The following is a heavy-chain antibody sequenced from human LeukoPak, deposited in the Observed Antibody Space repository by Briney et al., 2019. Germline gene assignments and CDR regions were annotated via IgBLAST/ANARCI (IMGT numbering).Heavy chain of an antibody. CDR3: ARVITGTTWWFDP. CDR2: INTNTGNP. J-gene: IGHJ5*02. V-gene: IGHV7-4-1*02. CDR1: GGTFSSYA. Sequence: ASVKVSCKASGGTFSSYAISWVRQAPGQGLEWMGWINTNTGNPTYAQGFTGRFVFSLDTSVSTAYLQISSLKAEDTAVYYCARVITGTTWWFDPWGQGTLVTVSS. D-gene: IGHD1-7*01.